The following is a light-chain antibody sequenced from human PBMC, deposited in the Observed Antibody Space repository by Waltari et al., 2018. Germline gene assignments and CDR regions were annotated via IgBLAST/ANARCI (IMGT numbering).Light chain of an antibody. J-gene: IGLJ1*01. CDR3: CSFAGNYANYV. Sequence: QSALIQPRSVSRSPGQSVIISCAGSSSDVGAYDYVSWYQHHPGKAPTLIIYDVIERPSWVPDRFSGSKSGNTASLTISGLQAEDEADYYCCSFAGNYANYVFGTGTKLTVL. V-gene: IGLV2-11*01. CDR1: SSDVGAYDY. CDR2: DVI.